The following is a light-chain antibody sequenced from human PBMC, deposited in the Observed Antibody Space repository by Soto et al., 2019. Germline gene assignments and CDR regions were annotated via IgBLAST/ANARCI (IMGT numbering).Light chain of an antibody. J-gene: IGKJ2*01. CDR3: HQYSFLYS. CDR2: DAS. CDR1: QTISNW. Sequence: DIPMTQSPSTLSASVGDRVTITCRASQTISNWLAWYQQKPGKAPTLLIFDASTLESGVPSRFSGSGSGTEFTLTISILQPDDFAAYYCHQYSFLYSFGQGTKLEIK. V-gene: IGKV1-5*01.